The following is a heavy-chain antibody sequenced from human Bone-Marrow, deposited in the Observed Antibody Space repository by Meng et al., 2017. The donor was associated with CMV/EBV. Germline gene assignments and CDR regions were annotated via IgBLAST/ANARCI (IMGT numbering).Heavy chain of an antibody. V-gene: IGHV3-23*01. J-gene: IGHJ4*02. CDR3: ASLGYCSSTSCYTLDY. CDR2: ISGSGGST. Sequence: GESLKISCAASGFTFSSYAMSWVRQAPGKGLEWVSAISGSGGSTYYADSVKGRFTISRDNSKNTLYLQMNSLRAEDTAVYYCASLGYCSSTSCYTLDYWGQGTLVTVSS. D-gene: IGHD2-2*02. CDR1: GFTFSSYA.